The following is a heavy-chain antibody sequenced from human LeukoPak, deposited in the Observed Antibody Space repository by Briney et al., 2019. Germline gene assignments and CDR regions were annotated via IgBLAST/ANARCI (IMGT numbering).Heavy chain of an antibody. CDR1: GYTFTSYA. CDR3: ARKEWELKASRIDY. CDR2: INTNTGNP. J-gene: IGHJ4*02. D-gene: IGHD1-26*01. Sequence: ASVKVSCKASGYTFTSYAMNWVRQAPGQGLEWMGWINTNTGNPTYAQGFTGRFVFSLDTSVSTAYLQISSLKAEDTAVYYCARKEWELKASRIDYWGQGTLATVSS. V-gene: IGHV7-4-1*02.